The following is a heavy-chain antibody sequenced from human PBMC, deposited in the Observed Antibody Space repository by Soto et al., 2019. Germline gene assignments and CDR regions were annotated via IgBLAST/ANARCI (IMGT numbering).Heavy chain of an antibody. D-gene: IGHD5-12*01. V-gene: IGHV3-23*01. CDR2: ISGSGGST. CDR1: GFTLSSYA. CDR3: AKDDKWLPIGPFDY. J-gene: IGHJ4*02. Sequence: GGSLRLSCAASGFTLSSYAMSWVRQAPGKGLEWVSAISGSGGSTYYADSVKGRFTISRDNSKNTLYLQMNSLRAEDTAVYYCAKDDKWLPIGPFDYWGQGTLVTVSS.